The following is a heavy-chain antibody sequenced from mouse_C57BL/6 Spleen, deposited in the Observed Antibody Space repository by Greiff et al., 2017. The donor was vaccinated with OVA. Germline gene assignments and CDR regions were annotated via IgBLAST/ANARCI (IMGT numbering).Heavy chain of an antibody. CDR1: GYSFTDYN. CDR2: INPNYGTT. CDR3: ARRDDYGSSLYAMDY. V-gene: IGHV1-39*01. Sequence: EVQLVESGPELVKPGASVKISCKASGYSFTDYNMNWVKQSNGKSLEWIGVINPNYGTTSYNQKFKGKATLTVDQSSSTAYMQLNSLTSEDSAVYYCARRDDYGSSLYAMDYWGQGTSVTVSS. J-gene: IGHJ4*01. D-gene: IGHD1-1*01.